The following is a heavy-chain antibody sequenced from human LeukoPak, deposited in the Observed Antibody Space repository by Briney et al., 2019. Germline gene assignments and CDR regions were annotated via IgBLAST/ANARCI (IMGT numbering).Heavy chain of an antibody. Sequence: GTSLRLSCAASGFTFISSAIHRVRQAPGKGLEWGAVLSFHGTDSFYADSVKGRFTISRDNSKNTLYLQMSSLRADDTAVYYCARPRALVTRISSFDIWGQGTMVTVSS. CDR1: GFTFISSA. J-gene: IGHJ3*02. CDR3: ARPRALVTRISSFDI. D-gene: IGHD2-21*02. CDR2: LSFHGTDS. V-gene: IGHV3-30*04.